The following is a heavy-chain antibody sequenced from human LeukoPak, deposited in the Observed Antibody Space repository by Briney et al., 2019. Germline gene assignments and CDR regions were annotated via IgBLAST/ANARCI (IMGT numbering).Heavy chain of an antibody. V-gene: IGHV4-34*01. CDR3: ARGLRSRQYSSSWYFPHGWFDP. J-gene: IGHJ5*02. Sequence: SETLSLTSAVYGGSFSGYYWSWIRQPPGKGLEWIGEINHSGSTNYNPSLKSRVTISVDTSKNQFSLKLSSVTAADTAVYYCARGLRSRQYSSSWYFPHGWFDPWGQGTLVTVSS. CDR2: INHSGST. D-gene: IGHD6-13*01. CDR1: GGSFSGYY.